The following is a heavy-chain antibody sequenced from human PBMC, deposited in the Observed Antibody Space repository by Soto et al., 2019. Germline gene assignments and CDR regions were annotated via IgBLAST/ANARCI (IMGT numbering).Heavy chain of an antibody. Sequence: GGSQSLSCAGSGFTFGDSYMSWIRQAPGKGLEWLSYISPGSRYPAYADSVKGRFTISRDNAKRSLYLQMMSLTAEDTAIYYCVRGGGGGLFDPWGQGTMVTVSS. D-gene: IGHD2-15*01. V-gene: IGHV3-11*06. CDR2: ISPGSRYP. CDR3: VRGGGGGLFDP. J-gene: IGHJ5*02. CDR1: GFTFGDSY.